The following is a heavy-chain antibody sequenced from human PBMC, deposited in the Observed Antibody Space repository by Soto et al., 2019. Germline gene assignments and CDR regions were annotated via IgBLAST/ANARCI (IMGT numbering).Heavy chain of an antibody. CDR1: GYTFTSYY. CDR2: INPSGGST. CDR3: AREAIDIGVVVAATRIPYYFDY. J-gene: IGHJ4*02. D-gene: IGHD2-15*01. V-gene: IGHV1-46*01. Sequence: QVQLVQSGAEVTKPGDSVKVSCKAYGYTFTSYYMHWVRQAPGHGLEWMGIINPSGGSTSYAQKFDGRVTITRDTSTSTVYIELSSLRSEDTAVQYCAREAIDIGVVVAATRIPYYFDYWGQGTLVTVSS.